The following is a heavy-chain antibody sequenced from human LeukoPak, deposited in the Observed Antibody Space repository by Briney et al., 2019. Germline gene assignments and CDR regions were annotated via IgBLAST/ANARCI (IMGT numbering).Heavy chain of an antibody. V-gene: IGHV4-59*01. CDR3: ARGGGSRDGYNFDY. CDR1: GGSISSYY. J-gene: IGHJ4*02. Sequence: SETLSLTCTVSGGSISSYYWSWIRQLPGKGLEWIGYIYYSGSTNYNPSLKSRVTISLDTSKNQFSLKLSSVTAADTAVYYCARGGGSRDGYNFDYWGQGTLVTVSS. D-gene: IGHD5-24*01. CDR2: IYYSGST.